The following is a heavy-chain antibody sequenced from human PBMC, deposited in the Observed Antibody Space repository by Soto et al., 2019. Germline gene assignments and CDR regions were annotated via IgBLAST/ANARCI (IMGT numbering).Heavy chain of an antibody. Sequence: GGSLRLSCAASGFTFSTYWMSWVRQAPGKGLEWVANIREDGREMYYVDSVRGRFTISRDIAKNSLYLQMNSLRAEDTAMYYCARDDGDYVGQGTLVTVSS. J-gene: IGHJ4*02. CDR2: IREDGREM. CDR3: ARDDGDY. V-gene: IGHV3-7*03. CDR1: GFTFSTYW.